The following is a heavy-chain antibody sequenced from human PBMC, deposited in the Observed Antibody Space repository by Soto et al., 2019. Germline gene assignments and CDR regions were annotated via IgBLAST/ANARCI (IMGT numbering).Heavy chain of an antibody. Sequence: GSLRLSCAASGFTFSSYWMSWVRQAPGKGLEWVANIKQDGSEKYYVDSVKGRFTISRDNAKNSLYLQMNSLRAEDTAVYYCARRPSYYDSSGYSLNDAFDIWGQGTMVTVSS. CDR3: ARRPSYYDSSGYSLNDAFDI. CDR2: IKQDGSEK. V-gene: IGHV3-7*01. CDR1: GFTFSSYW. D-gene: IGHD3-22*01. J-gene: IGHJ3*02.